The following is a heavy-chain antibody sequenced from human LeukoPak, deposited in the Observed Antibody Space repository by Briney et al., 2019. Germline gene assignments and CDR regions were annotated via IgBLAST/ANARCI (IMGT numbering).Heavy chain of an antibody. CDR2: INPNSGGT. J-gene: IGHJ4*02. CDR3: ERDLYGGNSELDY. Sequence: ASVKVSCKASGYTFTGYYMHWVRQAPGQGLEWMGWINPNSGGTNYAQKFQGRVTMTRDTSISTAYMELSGLRSDDTAVYYCERDLYGGNSELDYWGQGTLVTVSS. V-gene: IGHV1-2*02. D-gene: IGHD4-23*01. CDR1: GYTFTGYY.